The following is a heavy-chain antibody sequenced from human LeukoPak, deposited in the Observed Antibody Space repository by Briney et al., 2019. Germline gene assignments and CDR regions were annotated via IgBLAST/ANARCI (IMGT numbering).Heavy chain of an antibody. J-gene: IGHJ5*02. Sequence: ASVKVSCKASGYTFTSYYMHWVRQAPGQGLEWMGIINPSGGSTSYAQKFQGRATMTRDTSTSTVYMELSSLRSEDTAVYYCARGGIRYCSSTSCYTGWFDPWGQGTLVTVSS. CDR2: INPSGGST. CDR3: ARGGIRYCSSTSCYTGWFDP. CDR1: GYTFTSYY. D-gene: IGHD2-2*02. V-gene: IGHV1-46*01.